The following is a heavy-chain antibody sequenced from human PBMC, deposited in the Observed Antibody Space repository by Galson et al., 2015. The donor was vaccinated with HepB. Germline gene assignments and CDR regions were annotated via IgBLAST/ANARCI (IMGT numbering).Heavy chain of an antibody. D-gene: IGHD6-19*01. V-gene: IGHV3-30-3*01. Sequence: SLRLSCAASGFTFRSYAMHWVRQAPGKGLEWVAVISYDGSNKYYADSVKGRFTISRDNSKNTLYLQMNSLRAEDTAVYYCARDRARRDSSGWYTFDYWGQGALVTVSS. CDR2: ISYDGSNK. CDR3: ARDRARRDSSGWYTFDY. CDR1: GFTFRSYA. J-gene: IGHJ4*02.